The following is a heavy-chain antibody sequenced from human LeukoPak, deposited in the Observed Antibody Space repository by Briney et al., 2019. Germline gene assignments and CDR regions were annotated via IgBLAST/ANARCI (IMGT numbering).Heavy chain of an antibody. D-gene: IGHD1-1*01. J-gene: IGHJ3*02. CDR3: ATDRPLDRGAFDI. CDR1: GYTHTELS. Sequence: ASVKVSCKVSGYTHTELSMHWVRQAPGKGLEWMGGFDPEDGETIYAQKFQGRVTMTEDTSTDTAYMELSSLRSADTAVYYCATDRPLDRGAFDIWGQGTMVTVSS. V-gene: IGHV1-24*01. CDR2: FDPEDGET.